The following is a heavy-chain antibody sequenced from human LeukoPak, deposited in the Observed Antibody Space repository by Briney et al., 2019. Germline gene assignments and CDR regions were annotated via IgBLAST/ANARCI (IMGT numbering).Heavy chain of an antibody. CDR2: IDPSDSYT. CDR1: GYSFTSYW. J-gene: IGHJ4*02. CDR3: ARLGSKHDYGESLSDY. V-gene: IGHV5-10-1*01. Sequence: GESLKISCKGSGYSFTSYWISWVRQMPRKGLEWMGRIDPSDSYTNYSPSFQGHVTISADKSISTAYLQWSSLKASDTAMYYCARLGSKHDYGESLSDYWGQGTLVTVSS. D-gene: IGHD4-17*01.